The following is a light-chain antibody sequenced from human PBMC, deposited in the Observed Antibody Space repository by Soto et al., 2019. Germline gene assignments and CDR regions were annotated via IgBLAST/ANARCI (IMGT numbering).Light chain of an antibody. J-gene: IGKJ3*01. V-gene: IGKV1-27*01. Sequence: IQMTQSPTSLSASVGARVTITCRATQGTRNFEAWYQQKPWKAPQLLIYAASIFQSGAPSRFRGSGSGPAFTLNIDSLQPADVATDDGEKYCSVPVFGPGTKVEIK. CDR1: QGTRNF. CDR3: EKYCSVPV. CDR2: AAS.